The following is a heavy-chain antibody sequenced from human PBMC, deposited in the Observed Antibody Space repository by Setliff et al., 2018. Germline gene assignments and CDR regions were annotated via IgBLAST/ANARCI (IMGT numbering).Heavy chain of an antibody. Sequence: PSETLSPTCAVYGGSFSGYYWNWIRQAPGKGLEWIGEINHRGTTSYTPSLKGRVTISVDTSKNLFSLKLSSVTAADTAVYFCARGPRFDYESPTYRRRFDPWGQGTAVTVSS. CDR3: ARGPRFDYESPTYRRRFDP. J-gene: IGHJ5*02. D-gene: IGHD3-22*01. CDR2: INHRGTT. CDR1: GGSFSGYY. V-gene: IGHV4-34*01.